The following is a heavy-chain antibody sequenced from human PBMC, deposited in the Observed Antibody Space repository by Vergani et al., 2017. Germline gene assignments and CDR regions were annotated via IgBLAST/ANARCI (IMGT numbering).Heavy chain of an antibody. CDR2: IIPIFGTA. V-gene: IGHV1-69*12. CDR3: AGSGADFWSGSIPHYYMDV. D-gene: IGHD3-3*01. CDR1: GGTFSSYA. Sequence: QVQLVQSGAEVKKPGSSVKVSCKASGGTFSSYAISWVRQAPGQGLEWMGGIIPIFGTANYAQKFQGRVTITADESTSTAYMELSSLRSEDTAVYYCAGSGADFWSGSIPHYYMDVWGKGTTVTVSS. J-gene: IGHJ6*03.